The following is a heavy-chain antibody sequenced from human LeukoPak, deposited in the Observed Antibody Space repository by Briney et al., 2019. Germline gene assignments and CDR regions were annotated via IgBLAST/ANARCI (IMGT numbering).Heavy chain of an antibody. CDR1: GFTFTSYS. Sequence: GGSLRLSCAASGFTFTSYSMNWVRQAPGKGLEWVSSISGSSKHRYYAGSVKGRFTISRDNAKSSLYLQMNSLRAEDTAVYYCARHSPHVDTGSDAFDIWGQGTMVTVSS. V-gene: IGHV3-21*01. D-gene: IGHD5-18*01. J-gene: IGHJ3*02. CDR2: ISGSSKHR. CDR3: ARHSPHVDTGSDAFDI.